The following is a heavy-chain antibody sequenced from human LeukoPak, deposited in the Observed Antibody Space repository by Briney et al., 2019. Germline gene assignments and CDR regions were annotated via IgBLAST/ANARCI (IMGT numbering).Heavy chain of an antibody. J-gene: IGHJ3*02. D-gene: IGHD3-16*01. CDR2: IYHSGST. CDR1: GGSISSYY. V-gene: IGHV4-59*04. CDR3: AAWGGTDAFDI. Sequence: SETLSLTCTVSGGSISSYYWSWIRQPPGKGLEWIGYIYHSGSTYYNPSLKSRVTISVDRSKNQFSLKLSSVTAADTAVYYCAAWGGTDAFDIWGQGTMVTVSS.